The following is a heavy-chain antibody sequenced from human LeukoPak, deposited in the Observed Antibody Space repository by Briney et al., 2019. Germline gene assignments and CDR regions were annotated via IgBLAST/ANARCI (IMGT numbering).Heavy chain of an antibody. V-gene: IGHV3-21*01. Sequence: GGSLRLSCAASGFTFSSYSMNWVRQAPGKGLEWVSSISSSGTYVYYADSVKGRFTISRDNAKNSLSLQMNSLRADDAAVYYCAKGAYGSGSYFPFDYWGQGTLVTVSS. J-gene: IGHJ4*02. CDR1: GFTFSSYS. CDR2: ISSSGTYV. CDR3: AKGAYGSGSYFPFDY. D-gene: IGHD3-10*01.